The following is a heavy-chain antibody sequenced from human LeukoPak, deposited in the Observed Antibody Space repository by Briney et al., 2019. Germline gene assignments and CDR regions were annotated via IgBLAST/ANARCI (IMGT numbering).Heavy chain of an antibody. Sequence: GGSLRLSCAASGFTFSSYGMHWVRQAPGKGLEWVAVIWYDGSNKYYADSVKGRFTISRDNSKNTLYLQMDSLRAEDTAVYYCLVATGEKGPYWGQGTLVTVSS. J-gene: IGHJ4*02. CDR3: LVATGEKGPY. CDR1: GFTFSSYG. CDR2: IWYDGSNK. V-gene: IGHV3-33*01. D-gene: IGHD5-12*01.